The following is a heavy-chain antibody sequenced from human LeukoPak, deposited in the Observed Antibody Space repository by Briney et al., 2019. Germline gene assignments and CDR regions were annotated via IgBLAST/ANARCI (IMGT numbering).Heavy chain of an antibody. CDR3: ARAFGIAAAGPDLYFDY. CDR1: GFTFSSYS. J-gene: IGHJ4*02. D-gene: IGHD6-13*01. V-gene: IGHV3-48*01. CDR2: ISSSSSAI. Sequence: GGSLRLSCAASGFTFSSYSMNWVRHAPGKGLEWVSYISSSSSAIYYADSVKGRFTISRDNAKNSLYLQMNSLRAEDTAVYYCARAFGIAAAGPDLYFDYWGQGTLVTVSS.